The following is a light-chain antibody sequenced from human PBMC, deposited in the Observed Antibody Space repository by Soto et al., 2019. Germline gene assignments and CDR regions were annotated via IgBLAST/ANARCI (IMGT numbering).Light chain of an antibody. V-gene: IGKV1-5*01. CDR1: QSISSW. CDR2: EAS. Sequence: DIQLTQSPSTLSASVGDRVIITCRASQSISSWLAWYQQKPGKAPKLLIYEASSLEGGVPSRFSGRGFGTEFTLTISSLQPDDFATYFCQQYDSYSPPYTFGQGTTLEIK. J-gene: IGKJ2*01. CDR3: QQYDSYSPPYT.